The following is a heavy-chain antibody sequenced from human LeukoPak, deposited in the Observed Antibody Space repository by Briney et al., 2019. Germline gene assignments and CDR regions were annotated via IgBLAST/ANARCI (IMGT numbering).Heavy chain of an antibody. CDR1: GFTFSSYA. D-gene: IGHD3-16*01. CDR3: ARDQGGTQIG. Sequence: PGRSLRLSCVASGFTFSSYAMHWVRQAPGKGLEWVAVISYDGSNKYYADSVKGRFTISRDNSKNTLYLQMNSLRAEDTAVYYCARDQGGTQIGWGQGTLVTVSS. V-gene: IGHV3-30-3*01. CDR2: ISYDGSNK. J-gene: IGHJ4*02.